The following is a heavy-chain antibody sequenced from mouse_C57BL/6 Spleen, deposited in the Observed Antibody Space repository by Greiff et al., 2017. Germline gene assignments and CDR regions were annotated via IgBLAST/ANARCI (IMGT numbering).Heavy chain of an antibody. CDR1: GYTFTSYW. CDR2: IDPSDSET. D-gene: IGHD1-1*01. CDR3: ARGRTTVVAPTRYFDV. V-gene: IGHV1-52*01. Sequence: QVQLQQPGAELVRPGSSVKLSCKASGYTFTSYWMHWVKQRPIQGLEWIGNIDPSDSETHYNQKFKDKATLTVDKSSSTAYMQLSSLTSEDSAVYYCARGRTTVVAPTRYFDVWGTGTTVTVSS. J-gene: IGHJ1*03.